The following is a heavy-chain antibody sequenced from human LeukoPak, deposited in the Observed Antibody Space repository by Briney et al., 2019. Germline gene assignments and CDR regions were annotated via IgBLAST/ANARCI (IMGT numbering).Heavy chain of an antibody. J-gene: IGHJ1*01. CDR1: GFTFGSYS. CDR2: IGHTGSIT. Sequence: GGSLRLSCAGSGFTFGSYSMNWVRHAPGKGLEWVSYIGHTGSITDYADSVKGRFTVSRDKAKNSLYLQMNTLRAEDTAVYYCVRDGAVVTSGSYPWRYFQYWGLGTLVTVSS. CDR3: VRDGAVVTSGSYPWRYFQY. V-gene: IGHV3-48*01. D-gene: IGHD3-10*01.